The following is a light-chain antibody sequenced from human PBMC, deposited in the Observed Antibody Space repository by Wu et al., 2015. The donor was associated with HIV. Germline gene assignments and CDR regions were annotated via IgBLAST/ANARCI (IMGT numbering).Light chain of an antibody. CDR3: QQLNSFPLT. V-gene: IGKV1-9*01. CDR1: QDIVTY. CDR2: DAS. Sequence: IQLTQSPSSLSASIGDRVSITCRANQDIVTYLAWYQQAPGKAPRVLIYDASTLQSGVPSRFSGSGSGADFTLTISGLQREDFAIYYCQQLNSFPLTFGQGTRLEIK. J-gene: IGKJ5*01.